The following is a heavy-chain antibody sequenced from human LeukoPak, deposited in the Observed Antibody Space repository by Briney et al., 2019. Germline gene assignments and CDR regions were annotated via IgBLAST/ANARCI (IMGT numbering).Heavy chain of an antibody. J-gene: IGHJ4*02. CDR1: GGYFSGYY. CDR2: INHSGST. CDR3: AAGGYVGEIKRRKIRHFDY. V-gene: IGHV4-34*01. D-gene: IGHD3-10*01. Sequence: PSETLSLTCAVYGGYFSGYYWSWIRQPPGKGLDWIGEINHSGSTNYNPSLKSRVTISVDTSKNQFSLKLSSVTAADTAVYYCAAGGYVGEIKRRKIRHFDYWGQGTLVTVSS.